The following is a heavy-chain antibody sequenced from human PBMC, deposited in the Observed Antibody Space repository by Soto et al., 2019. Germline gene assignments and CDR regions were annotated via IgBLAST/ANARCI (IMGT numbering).Heavy chain of an antibody. Sequence: SGGSLRLSCAASGFTVSNNYMSWVRQAPGKGLEWVSLIYSGGSTFYADSVKGRFTISRDNSENTLYLEMSSVRAEDTAVYYCAKDSGNVAVSASRLYAMEVCGQVTTVTASS. CDR3: AKDSGNVAVSASRLYAMEV. J-gene: IGHJ6*02. CDR2: IYSGGST. CDR1: GFTVSNNY. V-gene: IGHV3-53*01. D-gene: IGHD2-2*01.